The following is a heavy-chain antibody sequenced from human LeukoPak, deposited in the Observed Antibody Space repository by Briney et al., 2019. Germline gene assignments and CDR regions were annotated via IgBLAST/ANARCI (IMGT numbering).Heavy chain of an antibody. Sequence: GGSLRLSCVASGFTFSSFAIHWVRQAPGKGLEWVAVKSYDGSNEYYADSVKGRFTMSRDNSKNTLYLQMNSLRAEDTAVYYCARDLARKGYGSRNWFDPWGQGTLVTVSS. V-gene: IGHV3-30*04. J-gene: IGHJ5*02. CDR1: GFTFSSFA. CDR2: KSYDGSNE. CDR3: ARDLARKGYGSRNWFDP. D-gene: IGHD3-10*01.